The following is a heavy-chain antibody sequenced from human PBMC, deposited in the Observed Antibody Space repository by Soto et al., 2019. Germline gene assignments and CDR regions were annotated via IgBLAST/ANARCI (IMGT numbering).Heavy chain of an antibody. Sequence: QVQLVQSGAEVKKPGASVKVSCKASGYTFTSYDINWVRKATGQGLEWMGWMNPNIGNTGSAQKFQGRVTMTRNTSIRTAYIELSSLRSEDTARYYCARAERVYSRSTSGALTLWGQGTLVTVSS. V-gene: IGHV1-8*01. CDR2: MNPNIGNT. CDR1: GYTFTSYD. J-gene: IGHJ4*02. D-gene: IGHD2-2*01. CDR3: ARAERVYSRSTSGALTL.